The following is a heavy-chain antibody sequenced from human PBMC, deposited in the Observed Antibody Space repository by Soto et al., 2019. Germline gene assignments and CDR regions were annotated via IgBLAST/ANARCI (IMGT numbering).Heavy chain of an antibody. Sequence: GGSLRLSCAASGFTFDDYAMHWVRQAPGKGLEWVSGISWNSGSIGYADSVKGRFTISRDNAKNSLYLQMKSLRSEDTAVYFCVREYCAGGACSDAFDLWGQGTLVTVSS. CDR2: ISWNSGSI. CDR3: VREYCAGGACSDAFDL. D-gene: IGHD2-21*01. J-gene: IGHJ3*01. CDR1: GFTFDDYA. V-gene: IGHV3-9*01.